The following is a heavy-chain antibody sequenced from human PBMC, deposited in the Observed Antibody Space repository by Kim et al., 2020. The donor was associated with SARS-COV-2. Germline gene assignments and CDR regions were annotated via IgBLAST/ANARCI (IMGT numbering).Heavy chain of an antibody. CDR3: ARSRDYGGRFVS. Sequence: SETLSLTCSVSGGSISSNYWSWMRQPPGKGLEWVGYIYYSGNTYYNPSLKSRVTISIDTSKTQFSLKLTSVTAADTAMYYCARSRDYGGRFVSWGQGTLVTVSS. CDR2: IYYSGNT. D-gene: IGHD4-17*01. V-gene: IGHV4-59*01. CDR1: GGSISSNY. J-gene: IGHJ4*02.